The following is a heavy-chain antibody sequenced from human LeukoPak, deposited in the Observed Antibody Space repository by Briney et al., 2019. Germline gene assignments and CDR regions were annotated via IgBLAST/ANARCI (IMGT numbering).Heavy chain of an antibody. Sequence: GGSLRLSCAASGFTFSIYAMSWVRQAPGKGLEWVSAISGSGGTAYYADSVKGRFTISRDNSKNTPYLQMNSLRAEDTAVYYCAKKGYYDGSGYYMYYFDHWGQGTLVTVSS. CDR1: GFTFSIYA. D-gene: IGHD3-22*01. CDR3: AKKGYYDGSGYYMYYFDH. V-gene: IGHV3-23*01. J-gene: IGHJ4*02. CDR2: ISGSGGTA.